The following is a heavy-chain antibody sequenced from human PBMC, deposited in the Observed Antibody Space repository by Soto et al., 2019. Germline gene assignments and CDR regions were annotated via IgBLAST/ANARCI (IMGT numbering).Heavy chain of an antibody. V-gene: IGHV1-69*02. CDR1: GGTFSSYT. Sequence: QVQLVQSGAEVKKPGSSVKVSCKASGGTFSSYTISRVRQAPGPGLEWMGRIIPILGIANYAQKFHGRVTITADKSTSTAYMELSSLRSEDTAVYYCARKGGYDFDYWGQGTLVTVSS. CDR3: ARKGGYDFDY. CDR2: IIPILGIA. D-gene: IGHD5-12*01. J-gene: IGHJ4*02.